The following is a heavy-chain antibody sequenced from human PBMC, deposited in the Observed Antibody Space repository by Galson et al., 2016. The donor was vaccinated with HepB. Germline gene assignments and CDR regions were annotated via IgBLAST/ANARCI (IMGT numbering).Heavy chain of an antibody. V-gene: IGHV1-18*01. CDR3: ARAYEWGPIVAPVGMPGAFDI. Sequence: SVKVSCKASGYTFTSYAISWVRQAPGQGLEWMGWISAYNGITDYAQKFQGRVSMTTDTSTTTAYMELMSLRSDDTAVYYCARAYEWGPIVAPVGMPGAFDIWSQGTMITVSS. CDR2: ISAYNGIT. CDR1: GYTFTSYA. J-gene: IGHJ3*02. D-gene: IGHD2-2*01.